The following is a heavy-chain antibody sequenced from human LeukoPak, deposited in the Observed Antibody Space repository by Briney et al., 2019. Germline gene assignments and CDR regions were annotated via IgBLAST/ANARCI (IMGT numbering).Heavy chain of an antibody. J-gene: IGHJ4*02. V-gene: IGHV1-18*01. Sequence: GASVKVSCKASGYTFTSYGISWVRQAPGQGLEWMGWISAYNGNTNYAQKLQGRVTMTTDTSTGTAYMELRSLRSDDTAVYYCARDLGRAYSSSWYYFDYWGQGTLVTVSS. CDR2: ISAYNGNT. CDR1: GYTFTSYG. CDR3: ARDLGRAYSSSWYYFDY. D-gene: IGHD6-13*01.